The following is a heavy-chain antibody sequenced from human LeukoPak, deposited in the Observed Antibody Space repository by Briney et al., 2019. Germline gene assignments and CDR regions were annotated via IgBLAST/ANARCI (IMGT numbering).Heavy chain of an antibody. CDR1: ALTISSST. CDR2: ISSSINYI. Sequence: GGSLRLSCAASALTISSSTTGAAREAPGKGLEWVSSISSSINYIYHADSVKGRFTISRDDAQNSVYLQMNSLKDEDTAVYCCAKSRTSLPYDKNLNFWGQGTLVIVSS. V-gene: IGHV3-21*01. D-gene: IGHD1-14*01. J-gene: IGHJ4*02. CDR3: AKSRTSLPYDKNLNF.